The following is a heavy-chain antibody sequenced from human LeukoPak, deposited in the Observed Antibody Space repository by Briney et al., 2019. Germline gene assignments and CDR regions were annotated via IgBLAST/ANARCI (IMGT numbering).Heavy chain of an antibody. CDR1: GASISGHY. J-gene: IGHJ3*02. Sequence: SQTLSLTCTVSGASISGHYLTWLRQPPGKGLEWIGYISHVGSTNYNPSLKSRVTISVDTSKNQFSLKLTSVTAADTAVYYCARDRISINALDMWGQGTMVTVSS. CDR2: ISHVGST. D-gene: IGHD1-14*01. V-gene: IGHV4-59*11. CDR3: ARDRISINALDM.